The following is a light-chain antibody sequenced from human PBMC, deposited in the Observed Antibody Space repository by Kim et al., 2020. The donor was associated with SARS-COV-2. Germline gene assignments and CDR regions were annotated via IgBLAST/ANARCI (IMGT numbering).Light chain of an antibody. CDR2: DIS. V-gene: IGKV1-33*01. J-gene: IGKJ2*01. CDR3: QQYDNLPYT. Sequence: DIQMTQSPSSLSASLGDTVTITCQATQDIKKSLNWFQQKPGQAPKVPISDISTLQTGVPSRFSGSGSGTHFTFTVNSLQPDDVATYYCQQYDNLPYTFGQGTKVDIK. CDR1: QDIKKS.